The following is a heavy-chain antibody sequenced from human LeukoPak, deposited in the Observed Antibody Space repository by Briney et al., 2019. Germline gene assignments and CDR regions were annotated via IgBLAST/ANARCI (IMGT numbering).Heavy chain of an antibody. CDR1: GDSISNGHYY. CDR2: ISSRGST. Sequence: SETLSLTCSVSGDSISNGHYYWGWIRQPPGEGLEWLATISSRGSTFYNPSLKSRVTIPVDTSKNQSSLNLTSVTASDTSLYYCARLNPLEHLFSFYFDSWGQGILATVSS. V-gene: IGHV4-39*01. D-gene: IGHD3-3*01. J-gene: IGHJ4*02. CDR3: ARLNPLEHLFSFYFDS.